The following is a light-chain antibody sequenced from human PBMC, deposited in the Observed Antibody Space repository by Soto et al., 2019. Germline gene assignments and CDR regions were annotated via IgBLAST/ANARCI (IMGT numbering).Light chain of an antibody. CDR3: QHYNSFPWA. V-gene: IGKV1-5*03. J-gene: IGKJ1*01. CDR1: QSVHSW. Sequence: DIQMTQSPSTLSASVGDRVTITCRASQSVHSWLAWYQQKPGKAPNLLIYKASTLESGVPSRFSGSGSGTEFTLTISSLQADDFATYYCQHYNSFPWAFGQGTKVDTK. CDR2: KAS.